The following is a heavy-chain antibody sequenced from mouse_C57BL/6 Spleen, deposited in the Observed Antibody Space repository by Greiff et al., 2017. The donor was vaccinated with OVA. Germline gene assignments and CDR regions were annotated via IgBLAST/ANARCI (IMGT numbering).Heavy chain of an antibody. CDR3: ASYGSSYGYAMDY. CDR1: GYSITSGYY. J-gene: IGHJ4*01. CDR2: ISYDGSN. Sequence: EVKLMESGPGLVKPSQSLSLTCSVTGYSITSGYYWNWIRQFPGNKLEWMGYISYDGSNNYNPSLKNRISITRDTSKNQFFLKLNSVTTEDTATYYCASYGSSYGYAMDYWGQGTSVTVSS. D-gene: IGHD1-1*01. V-gene: IGHV3-6*01.